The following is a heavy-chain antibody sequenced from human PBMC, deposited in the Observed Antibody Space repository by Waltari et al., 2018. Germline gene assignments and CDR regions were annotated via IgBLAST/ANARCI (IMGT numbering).Heavy chain of an antibody. Sequence: QVQLQESGPTLVKSSQTLSLTCSVSGGSVSSGGYYWSWVRLRPGRGLWWIGHIDYSGNTIYNPSLESRLTISFDTSKKEFALRLSSLTAADTAVYDCAGASDGSYPFDTWGQGTLVTVSS. V-gene: IGHV4-31*03. CDR3: AGASDGSYPFDT. J-gene: IGHJ4*02. CDR1: GGSVSSGGYY. D-gene: IGHD1-26*01. CDR2: IDYSGNT.